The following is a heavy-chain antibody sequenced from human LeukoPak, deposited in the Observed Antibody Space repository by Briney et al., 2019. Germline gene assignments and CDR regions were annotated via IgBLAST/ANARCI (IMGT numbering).Heavy chain of an antibody. CDR1: GYTFTSYA. D-gene: IGHD3-9*01. V-gene: IGHV7-4-1*02. CDR2: INTNTGNP. J-gene: IGHJ4*02. Sequence: ASVKVSCKASGYTFTSYAMNWVRQAPGQGLEWMGWINTNTGNPTYAQGFTGRLVFSLDTSVSTAYLQISSLKAEDTAVYYCARPVLRYFDWLLRGGYYFDYWGQGTLVTVSS. CDR3: ARPVLRYFDWLLRGGYYFDY.